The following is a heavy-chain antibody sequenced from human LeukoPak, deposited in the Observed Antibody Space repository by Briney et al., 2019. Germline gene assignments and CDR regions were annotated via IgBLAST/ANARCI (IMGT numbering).Heavy chain of an antibody. J-gene: IGHJ3*02. V-gene: IGHV3-20*04. D-gene: IGHD3-16*01. CDR1: GFTFDDYG. Sequence: GGSLRLSCAASGFTFDDYGMSWVRQAPGKGLEWVSSIKWNGGSTGYADSVKGRFTISRDNAKNSLYLQMNSLRAEDTAVYYCARVFAGGDAFDIWGQGTMVTVSS. CDR3: ARVFAGGDAFDI. CDR2: IKWNGGST.